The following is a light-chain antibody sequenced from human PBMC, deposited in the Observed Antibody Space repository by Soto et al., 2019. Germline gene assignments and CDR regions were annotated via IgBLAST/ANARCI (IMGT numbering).Light chain of an antibody. V-gene: IGKV1-5*03. CDR1: QSINKW. J-gene: IGKJ1*01. CDR2: EVS. CDR3: QHYSGDRAT. Sequence: ILVTQSPSTLSASVGDRVTISCRASQSINKWLAWYQHKPGKAPNLLIYEVSTLHSGVPSRFSGSGSGTEFTLTISSLRPDDFATYYCQHYSGDRATFGQGTKVDIK.